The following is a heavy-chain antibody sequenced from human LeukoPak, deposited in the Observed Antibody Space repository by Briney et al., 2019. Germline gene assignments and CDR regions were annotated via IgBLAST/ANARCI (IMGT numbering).Heavy chain of an antibody. J-gene: IGHJ6*02. Sequence: SETLSLTCAVCGGSFSGYYWSWIRQPPGKGLEWIGEINHSGSTNYNPSLKSRVTISVDTSKNQFSLKLSSVTAADTAVYYCARYSSSWTDYYYGMDVWGQGTTVTVSS. CDR1: GGSFSGYY. CDR3: ARYSSSWTDYYYGMDV. CDR2: INHSGST. V-gene: IGHV4-34*01. D-gene: IGHD6-13*01.